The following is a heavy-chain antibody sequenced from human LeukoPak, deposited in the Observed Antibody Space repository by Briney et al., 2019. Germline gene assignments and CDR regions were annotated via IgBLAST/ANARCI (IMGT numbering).Heavy chain of an antibody. Sequence: GGSLRLSCAASGFTFSSYGMHWVRQAPGKGLEWVAFIRYDGSNKYYADSVRGRFTISRDNSKNTLYLQMNSLRAEDTAVYYCAKDYSNYGYYYYYMDVWGKGTTVTVSS. D-gene: IGHD4-11*01. CDR2: IRYDGSNK. J-gene: IGHJ6*03. V-gene: IGHV3-30*02. CDR3: AKDYSNYGYYYYYMDV. CDR1: GFTFSSYG.